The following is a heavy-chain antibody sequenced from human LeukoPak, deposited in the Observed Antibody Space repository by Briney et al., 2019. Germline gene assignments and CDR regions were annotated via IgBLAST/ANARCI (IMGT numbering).Heavy chain of an antibody. CDR1: GYMFINDY. Sequence: SVSFYCKASGYMFINDYIHWVRQAPGQGLEWMGRIIPRGGDTIYAQNFQGRLTVTRDTSTSTVLMELTSLRSEDTAVYYCARDGSHLDFDSWGQGTLV. CDR3: ARDGSHLDFDS. V-gene: IGHV1-46*01. J-gene: IGHJ4*02. CDR2: IIPRGGDT. D-gene: IGHD6-13*01.